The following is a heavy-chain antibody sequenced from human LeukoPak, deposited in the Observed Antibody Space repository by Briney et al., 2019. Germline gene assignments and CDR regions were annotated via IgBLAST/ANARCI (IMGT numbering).Heavy chain of an antibody. CDR1: GFTFSSYG. CDR2: ISYDGSNK. Sequence: PGGSLRLSCAASGFTFSSYGMHWVRQAPGKGLEWVAVISYDGSNKYYADSVKGRFTISRDNSKNTLYLQMNSLRAEDTAVYYCARDILAYQDYYGMDVWGQGTTVTVSS. CDR3: ARDILAYQDYYGMDV. J-gene: IGHJ6*01. D-gene: IGHD3-16*01. V-gene: IGHV3-30*19.